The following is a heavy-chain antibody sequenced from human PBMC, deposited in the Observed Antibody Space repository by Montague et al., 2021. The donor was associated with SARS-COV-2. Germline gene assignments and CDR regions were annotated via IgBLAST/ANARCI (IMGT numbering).Heavy chain of an antibody. J-gene: IGHJ4*02. D-gene: IGHD2-15*01. CDR1: GGSISSFY. CDR3: ARHYSATLPAVY. CDR2: VSDSGST. Sequence: SETLSLTCTVSGGSISSFYWSWFRQPPGKGLEWIGYVSDSGSTNYNPSLTSQVTMSVDTSKYQFSLKVNSVTAADTAVYYCARHYSATLPAVYWGQGTLVTVSS. V-gene: IGHV4-59*08.